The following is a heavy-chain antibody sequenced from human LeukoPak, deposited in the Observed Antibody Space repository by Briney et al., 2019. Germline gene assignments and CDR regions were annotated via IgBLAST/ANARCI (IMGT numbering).Heavy chain of an antibody. D-gene: IGHD3-16*01. CDR3: ARANFSPFYYYMDV. J-gene: IGHJ6*03. V-gene: IGHV4-59*01. Sequence: PSETLSLTCTVSGGYISSYYWSWIRQPPGKGLEWIGYIYYSGSTNYNPSLKSRVTISVDTSKNQFSLKLSSVTAADTAVYYCARANFSPFYYYMDVWGKGTTVTVSS. CDR1: GGYISSYY. CDR2: IYYSGST.